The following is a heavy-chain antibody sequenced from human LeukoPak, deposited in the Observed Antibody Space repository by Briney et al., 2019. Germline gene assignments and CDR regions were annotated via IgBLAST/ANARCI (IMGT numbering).Heavy chain of an antibody. Sequence: GGSLRLSCAASGFIVSSNYMSWVRQAPGKGLEWVSIIYSDGSTYYADSVKGRFTISRDNSRSTLYLQMNSLRPEDTAIYYCAREGYYGSGSPPSLYFDYWGQGTLVTVSS. D-gene: IGHD3-10*01. CDR2: IYSDGST. CDR3: AREGYYGSGSPPSLYFDY. J-gene: IGHJ4*02. CDR1: GFIVSSNY. V-gene: IGHV3-53*05.